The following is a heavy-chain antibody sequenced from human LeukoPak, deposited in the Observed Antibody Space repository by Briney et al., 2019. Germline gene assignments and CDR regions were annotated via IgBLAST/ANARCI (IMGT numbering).Heavy chain of an antibody. Sequence: ASVKVSCKASGYTFTSYDINWVRQATGQGLEWTGWMNPNSGNTGYAQKFQGRVTITRNTSISTAYMELSSLRSEDTAVYYCARAFEAYCGGDCYSDYWGQGTLVTVSS. V-gene: IGHV1-8*03. CDR2: MNPNSGNT. D-gene: IGHD2-21*02. J-gene: IGHJ4*02. CDR3: ARAFEAYCGGDCYSDY. CDR1: GYTFTSYD.